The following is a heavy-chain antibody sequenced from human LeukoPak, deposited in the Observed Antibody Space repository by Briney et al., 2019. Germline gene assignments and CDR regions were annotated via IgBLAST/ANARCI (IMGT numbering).Heavy chain of an antibody. CDR3: TRDRGSSWYRYYYYYMDV. CDR1: GFTFGDYA. V-gene: IGHV3-49*04. CDR2: IRSKAYGGTT. D-gene: IGHD6-13*01. J-gene: IGHJ6*03. Sequence: AGGSLRLSCTASGFTFGDYAMSWVRQAPGKGLEWVGFIRSKAYGGTTEYAASVKGRFTISRDDSKSIAYLQMNSLKTEDTAVYYCTRDRGSSWYRYYYYYMDVWGKGTTVTISS.